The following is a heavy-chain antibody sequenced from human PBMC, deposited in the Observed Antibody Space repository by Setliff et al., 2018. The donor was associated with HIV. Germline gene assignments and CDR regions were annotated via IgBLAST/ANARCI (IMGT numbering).Heavy chain of an antibody. Sequence: PSETLSLTCAVSGASISSGGWWSWVRQPPGKGLEWIGEIYHSGRTNYNPSLESRVTISVDTSKNQFSLKLSSITDADTAVYFCARAADYYDSSGYWAPPRYFDYWGQGTLVTVAS. CDR3: ARAADYYDSSGYWAPPRYFDY. CDR2: IYHSGRT. D-gene: IGHD3-22*01. J-gene: IGHJ4*02. CDR1: GASISSGGW. V-gene: IGHV4-4*02.